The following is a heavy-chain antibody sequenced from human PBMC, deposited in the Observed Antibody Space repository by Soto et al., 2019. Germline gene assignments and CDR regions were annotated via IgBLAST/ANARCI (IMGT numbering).Heavy chain of an antibody. Sequence: PSETLSLTCTASGGSISSGGYYWSWIRQHPGKGLEWIGYIYYSGSTYYNPPLKSRVTISVDTSKNQFYLKLSSVTAADTAVYYCARDYYDSSGYYSFDPGGQGTLVTVS. V-gene: IGHV4-31*03. D-gene: IGHD3-22*01. CDR1: GGSISSGGYY. CDR2: IYYSGST. J-gene: IGHJ5*02. CDR3: ARDYYDSSGYYSFDP.